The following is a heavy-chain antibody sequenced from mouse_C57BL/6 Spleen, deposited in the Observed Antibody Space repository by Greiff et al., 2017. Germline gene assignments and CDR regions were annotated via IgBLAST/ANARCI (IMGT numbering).Heavy chain of an antibody. Sequence: QVQLQQPGAELVRPGSSVKLSCKASGYTFTSYWMPWVKQRPKQGLEWIGNIDPSGSETHSNQKFQNKAKLTVGKYSSTAYMQLSSLTSEDSAVYYCARRGYYARDYWGQGTSVTVSS. J-gene: IGHJ4*01. CDR1: GYTFTSYW. CDR2: IDPSGSET. CDR3: ARRGYYARDY. V-gene: IGHV1-52*01.